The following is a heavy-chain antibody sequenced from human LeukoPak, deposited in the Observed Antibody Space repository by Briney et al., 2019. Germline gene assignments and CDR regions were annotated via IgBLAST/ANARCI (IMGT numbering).Heavy chain of an antibody. CDR2: IRYDGSNK. V-gene: IGHV3-33*01. CDR1: GFTFSSYG. CDR3: AREDIVVVVAATPDYYYGMDV. Sequence: GGSLRLSCAASGFTFSSYGMHWVRQAPGKGLEWVAVIRYDGSNKYYADSVKGRFTISRDNSKNTLYLQMNSLRAEDTAVYYCAREDIVVVVAATPDYYYGMDVWGQGTTVTVSS. D-gene: IGHD2-15*01. J-gene: IGHJ6*02.